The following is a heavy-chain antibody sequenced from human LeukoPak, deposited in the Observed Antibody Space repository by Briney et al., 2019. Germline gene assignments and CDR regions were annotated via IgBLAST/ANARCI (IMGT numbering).Heavy chain of an antibody. CDR2: ISSSSSYI. V-gene: IGHV3-21*01. J-gene: IGHJ3*02. Sequence: PGGSLRLSRPASGFTFSSYRMNWVRPAPAKGLEWVSSISSSSSYIYYADSVKGRFTISRDNAKNSLYLQMNSLRAEDTAVYYCARSYSSEIWGQGTMVTVSS. CDR1: GFTFSSYR. D-gene: IGHD6-25*01. CDR3: ARSYSSEI.